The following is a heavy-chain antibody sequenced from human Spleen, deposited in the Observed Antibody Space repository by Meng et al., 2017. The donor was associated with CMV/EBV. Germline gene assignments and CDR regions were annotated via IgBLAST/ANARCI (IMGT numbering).Heavy chain of an antibody. Sequence: KASGYTFTDFYMHWVRQAPGQGLEWMGWIKPNSGDTNYPQKFQGRVTMTRDTSISTAYMELNRLRSDDTAVYYCARGGIAVAGLSPDWGQGSLVTVSS. CDR1: GYTFTDFY. V-gene: IGHV1-2*02. CDR2: IKPNSGDT. J-gene: IGHJ4*01. CDR3: ARGGIAVAGLSPD. D-gene: IGHD6-19*01.